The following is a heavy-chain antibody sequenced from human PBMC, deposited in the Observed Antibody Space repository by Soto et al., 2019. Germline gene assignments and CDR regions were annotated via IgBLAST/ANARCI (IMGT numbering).Heavy chain of an antibody. V-gene: IGHV4-30-4*01. D-gene: IGHD3-3*01. CDR2: IYYSGST. CDR1: GGSISSGDYY. J-gene: IGHJ5*02. Sequence: SETLSLTCTVSGGSISSGDYYWSWVRQPPGKGLEWIGYIYYSGSTYYNPSLKSRVTISVDTSKNQFSLKLSSVTAADTAEYSCARDLEDFWSGYNWFDHWGEGNLVTVSS. CDR3: ARDLEDFWSGYNWFDH.